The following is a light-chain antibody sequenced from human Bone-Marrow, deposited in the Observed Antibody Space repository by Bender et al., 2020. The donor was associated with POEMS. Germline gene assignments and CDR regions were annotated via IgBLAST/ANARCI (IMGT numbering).Light chain of an antibody. V-gene: IGLV2-23*02. CDR1: GSDVGSFSL. CDR2: DVT. Sequence: QSALTQPASVSGSPGQSITISCAGTGSDVGSFSLVSWYQQQPGKAPKILIYDVTKRPSGVSNRFSGSKSGNTASLTISGLQAEDEADYYCCSYSSSSTSVLFGGGTKLTVL. J-gene: IGLJ2*01. CDR3: CSYSSSSTSVL.